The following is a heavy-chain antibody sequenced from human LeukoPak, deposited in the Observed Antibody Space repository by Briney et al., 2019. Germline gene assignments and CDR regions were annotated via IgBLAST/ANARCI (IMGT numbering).Heavy chain of an antibody. V-gene: IGHV4-34*01. J-gene: IGHJ6*03. CDR3: ARMARYSYGYLYYYYMDV. CDR2: INHSGST. D-gene: IGHD5-18*01. CDR1: GGSFSGYY. Sequence: PSETLSLTCAVYGGSFSGYYWSWIRQPPGKGLEWIGEINHSGSTNYNPSLKSRVTMSVDTSKNQFSLKLSSVTAADTAVYYCARMARYSYGYLYYYYMDVWGKGTTVTVSS.